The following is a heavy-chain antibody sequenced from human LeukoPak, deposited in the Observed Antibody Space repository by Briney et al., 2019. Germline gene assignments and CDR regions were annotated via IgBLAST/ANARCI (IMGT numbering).Heavy chain of an antibody. V-gene: IGHV1-3*01. CDR2: INAGNGNT. D-gene: IGHD5-18*01. J-gene: IGHJ1*01. Sequence: ASVKVSCKASGYTFTSYAMHWVRQAPGQRLEWMGWINAGNGNTKYSQKFQGRVTITRDTSASTAYMELSSLRSEDTAVYYCARATDFYSYGRQGYFQHWGQGTLVTVSS. CDR1: GYTFTSYA. CDR3: ARATDFYSYGRQGYFQH.